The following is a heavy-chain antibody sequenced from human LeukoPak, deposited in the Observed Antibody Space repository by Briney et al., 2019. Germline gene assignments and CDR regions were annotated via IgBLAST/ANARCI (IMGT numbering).Heavy chain of an antibody. CDR1: GGSIGSGGYY. Sequence: SETLSLTCTVSGGSIGSGGYYWSWIRQHPGKGLEWIGYIYYSGSTYYNPSLKSRVTISVDTSKNQFSLKLSSVTAADTAVYYCARDRLDSSGYPLFDYWGQGTLVTVSS. CDR2: IYYSGST. V-gene: IGHV4-31*03. CDR3: ARDRLDSSGYPLFDY. J-gene: IGHJ4*02. D-gene: IGHD3-22*01.